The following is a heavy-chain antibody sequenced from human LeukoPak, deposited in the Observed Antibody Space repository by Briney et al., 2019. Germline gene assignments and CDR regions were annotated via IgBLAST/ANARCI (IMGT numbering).Heavy chain of an antibody. V-gene: IGHV3-48*03. J-gene: IGHJ5*01. Sequence: GASLRLSCAASGFTFSIYEMNWVRQAPGKGLEWVSYISGGGGTIHYADSVKGRFTISRDNAKNSLYLHMNSLRDEDTAVYHCARGGTTMLDPWGQGTLVTVSS. CDR3: ARGGTTMLDP. CDR2: ISGGGGTI. CDR1: GFTFSIYE. D-gene: IGHD1-1*01.